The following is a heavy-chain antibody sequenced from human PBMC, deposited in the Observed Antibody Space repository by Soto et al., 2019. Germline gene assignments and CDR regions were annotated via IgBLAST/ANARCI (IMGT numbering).Heavy chain of an antibody. D-gene: IGHD3-10*01. CDR2: ISQTGTT. J-gene: IGHJ5*02. Sequence: QLQLQESGPGLVKPSETLSLTCAVSGGSITSGNSYSWAWIRQPPGRGLEWIGSISQTGTTSYNPSLQSRVSVSLDKSKNQVSLRLSSVTAADMAVYYCARAVSPYFGTWFDPWGQGTLVTVSS. CDR3: ARAVSPYFGTWFDP. CDR1: GGSITSGNSYS. V-gene: IGHV4-30-2*01.